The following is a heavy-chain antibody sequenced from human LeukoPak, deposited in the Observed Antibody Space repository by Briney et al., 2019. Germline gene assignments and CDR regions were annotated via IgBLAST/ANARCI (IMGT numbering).Heavy chain of an antibody. CDR3: AKGACSSTSCYNLFDY. Sequence: GGSLRLSCAASGFIVSSNYMTWVRQAPGKGLEWVSIIYAGGSTYYADFVKGRFTISRDNSKNTLYLEMNSLRAEDTAVYYCAKGACSSTSCYNLFDYWGQGTLVTVSS. CDR2: IYAGGST. D-gene: IGHD2-2*01. V-gene: IGHV3-66*01. CDR1: GFIVSSNY. J-gene: IGHJ4*02.